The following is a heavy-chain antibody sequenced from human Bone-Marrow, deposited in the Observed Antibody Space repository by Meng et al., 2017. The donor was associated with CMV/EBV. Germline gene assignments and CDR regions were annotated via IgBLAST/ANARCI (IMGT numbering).Heavy chain of an antibody. V-gene: IGHV3-30*02. CDR1: GFTFRSYG. D-gene: IGHD2-21*01. CDR3: VRNVHPHCAGACYPA. CDR2: IDFGGTNQ. J-gene: IGHJ5*02. Sequence: GESLKISCAACGFTFRSYGMHWVRQAPGKGLEWVTFIDFGGTNQNYEDSVKGRFTISRDNSRNTLYLHMSSVRREDTAVYYCVRNVHPHCAGACYPAWGQGTLVTVSS.